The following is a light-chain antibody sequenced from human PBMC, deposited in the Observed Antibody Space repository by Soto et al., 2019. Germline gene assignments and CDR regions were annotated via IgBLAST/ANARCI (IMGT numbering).Light chain of an antibody. CDR1: SSDVGGYNS. J-gene: IGLJ3*02. Sequence: QSALTQPASVSGSPGQSITISCTGTSSDVGGYNSVSWYQQHPGKVPKVMIYEVSNRPSGVSDRFSGSKSGNTASLTISGLQAEDEADYYCSSYTSSNTWVFGGGTKVPS. V-gene: IGLV2-14*01. CDR3: SSYTSSNTWV. CDR2: EVS.